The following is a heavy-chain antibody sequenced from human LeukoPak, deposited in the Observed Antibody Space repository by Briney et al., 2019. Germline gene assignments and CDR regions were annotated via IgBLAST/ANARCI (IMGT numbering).Heavy chain of an antibody. CDR2: ISYDGSNK. CDR3: VRDKGTRKWRIAASWYFDY. J-gene: IGHJ4*02. Sequence: GSLRLSCAASGFTFSSYGMHWVRQAPGKGLEWVAVISYDGSNKYYADSVKGRFTISRDNSKNTLYLQMNSLRAEDTAVYYCVRDKGTRKWRIAASWYFDYWGQGTLVTVSS. CDR1: GFTFSSYG. D-gene: IGHD6-13*01. V-gene: IGHV3-30*03.